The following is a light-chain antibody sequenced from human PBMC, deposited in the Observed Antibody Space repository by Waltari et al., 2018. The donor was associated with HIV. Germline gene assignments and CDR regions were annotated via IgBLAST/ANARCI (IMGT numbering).Light chain of an antibody. V-gene: IGLV2-11*01. CDR2: DVS. J-gene: IGLJ2*01. CDR1: SSDGGGYTY. Sequence: QSALTQPRSVSGSPGQSVPSSCTGSSSDGGGYTYVSCYQQHPTKAPKLIIYDVSERPSGVPDRFSGSKSGNRASLTISGLQAEDEADYYCYSYAGSLLFGGGTKLTVL. CDR3: YSYAGSLL.